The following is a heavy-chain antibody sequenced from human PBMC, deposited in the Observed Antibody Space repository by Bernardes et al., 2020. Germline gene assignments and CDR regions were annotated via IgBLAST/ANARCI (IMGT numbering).Heavy chain of an antibody. J-gene: IGHJ3*02. CDR3: ARVIEARAFDI. Sequence: GGSLRLSCAASGFTVSSNYMSWVRQAPGKGLEWVSVIYSGGSTYYADSVKGRFTISRDNSKNTLYLQMNSLRAEDTAVYYCARVIEARAFDIWGQGTMVTVSS. CDR2: IYSGGST. D-gene: IGHD2-15*01. V-gene: IGHV3-53*01. CDR1: GFTVSSNY.